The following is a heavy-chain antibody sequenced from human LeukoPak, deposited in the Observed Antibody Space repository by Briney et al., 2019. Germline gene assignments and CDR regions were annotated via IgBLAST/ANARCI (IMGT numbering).Heavy chain of an antibody. CDR2: IIPIFGTA. D-gene: IGHD1-7*01. CDR1: GGTFSSYA. J-gene: IGHJ6*03. V-gene: IGHV1-69*05. CDR3: ARCITGTTSAVYMDV. Sequence: ASVKVSCKASGGTFSSYAISWVRQAPGQGLEWMGGIIPIFGTANYAQKFQGRVTITTDESTSTAYMELSSLRSEDTAVYYCARCITGTTSAVYMDVWGKRTTVTVSS.